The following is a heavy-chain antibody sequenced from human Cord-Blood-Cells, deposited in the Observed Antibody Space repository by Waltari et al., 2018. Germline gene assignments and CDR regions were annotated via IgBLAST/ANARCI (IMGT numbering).Heavy chain of an antibody. J-gene: IGHJ6*02. D-gene: IGHD3-22*01. CDR3: ARIPYLSSGYYYYYYGMDV. Sequence: QLQLQESGPGLVKPSETLSLTCTVSGGSISSSSYYWGWIRQPPGKGLEWIGSIYYSGSTSYNPSRKSRGTISVDTSKNQFSLKLSSVTAADTAVYYCARIPYLSSGYYYYYYGMDVWGQGTTVTVSS. CDR1: GGSISSSSYY. V-gene: IGHV4-39*01. CDR2: IYYSGST.